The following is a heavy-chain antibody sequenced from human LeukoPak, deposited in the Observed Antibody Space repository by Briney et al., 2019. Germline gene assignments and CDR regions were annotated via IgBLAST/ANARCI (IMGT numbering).Heavy chain of an antibody. J-gene: IGHJ4*02. Sequence: GGSLRLSCPASGFTFDDYAMHWVRQAPGKGLEWVSGISWNSGSIGYADSVKGRFTISRDNAKNSLYLQMNSLRAEDTAVYYCARGDSSGYYFDYWGQGTLVTVSS. CDR1: GFTFDDYA. V-gene: IGHV3-9*01. CDR3: ARGDSSGYYFDY. D-gene: IGHD3-22*01. CDR2: ISWNSGSI.